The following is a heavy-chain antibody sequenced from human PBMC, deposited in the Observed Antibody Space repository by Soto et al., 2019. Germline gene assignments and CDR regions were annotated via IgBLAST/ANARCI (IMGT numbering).Heavy chain of an antibody. Sequence: CSGAECSLTSFWSGCILKMPRKGLEWMGIIYPGDSDTRYSPSFQGQVTISADKSISTAYLQWSSLKASDTAMYYCARHSTVYGDYGNYYYYMDVWGKGTTVTVSS. D-gene: IGHD4-17*01. CDR2: IYPGDSDT. CDR1: ECSLTSFW. V-gene: IGHV5-51*01. J-gene: IGHJ6*03. CDR3: ARHSTVYGDYGNYYYYMDV.